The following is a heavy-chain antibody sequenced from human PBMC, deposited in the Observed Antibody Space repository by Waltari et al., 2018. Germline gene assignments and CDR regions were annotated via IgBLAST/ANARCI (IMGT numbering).Heavy chain of an antibody. CDR3: SRDPRWLDV. D-gene: IGHD5-12*01. CDR2: MGERGTTI. CDR1: GFTFSDHY. V-gene: IGHV3-11*01. J-gene: IGHJ6*04. Sequence: QVQLVESGGGLVKPGGSLRLSCAASGFTFSDHYMSWIRQAPGKGLEWISYMGERGTTITYADSVKGRFTISRDNAKNSLYRQMNSLTAEDTAVYFCSRDPRWLDVWGKGTTVTVSS.